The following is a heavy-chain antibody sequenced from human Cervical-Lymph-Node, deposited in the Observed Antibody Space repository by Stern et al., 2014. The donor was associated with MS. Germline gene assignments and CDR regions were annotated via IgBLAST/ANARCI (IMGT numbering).Heavy chain of an antibody. Sequence: QLVQSGAEVKKPGSSVNVSCKASGGTFTSFSINWVRQVPGQSLEWMGGIIPIFETPKLAQEFQGRVTITADSSTSTVYMALNSLRSDDTAVYYCVLPSKVTTAAFDVWGRGTMVTVSS. V-gene: IGHV1-69*06. CDR1: GGTFTSFS. CDR2: IIPIFETP. D-gene: IGHD4-17*01. CDR3: VLPSKVTTAAFDV. J-gene: IGHJ3*01.